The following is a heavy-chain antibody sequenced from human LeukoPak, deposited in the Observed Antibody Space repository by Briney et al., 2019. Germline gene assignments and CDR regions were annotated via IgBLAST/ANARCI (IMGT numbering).Heavy chain of an antibody. V-gene: IGHV4-30-2*01. CDR1: GGSISSGGYS. J-gene: IGHJ4*02. CDR3: ARGRIDYYDSSGYYSGNTYDY. Sequence: SQTLSLTCAVSGGSISSGGYSWSWIRQPPGTGLEWIGYIYHSGSTYYNPSLKSRVTISVDRSKNQFSLKLSSVTAADTAVYYCARGRIDYYDSSGYYSGNTYDYWGQGTLVTVSS. D-gene: IGHD3-22*01. CDR2: IYHSGST.